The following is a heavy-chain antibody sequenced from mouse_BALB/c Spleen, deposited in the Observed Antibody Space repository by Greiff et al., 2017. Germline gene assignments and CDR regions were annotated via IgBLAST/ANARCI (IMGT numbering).Heavy chain of an antibody. V-gene: IGHV1-82*01. CDR2: IYPGDGDT. CDR1: GYAFSSSW. Sequence: VKLQESGPELVKPGASVKISCTASGYAFSSSWMNWVKQRPGQGLEWIGWIYPGDGDTYYNGKFKGKATLTADNSSSTVYMQLSSLTSVDSAVYYCARGGDYKAYAMDYWGQGTSVTVSS. J-gene: IGHJ4*01. CDR3: ARGGDYKAYAMDY. D-gene: IGHD2-13*01.